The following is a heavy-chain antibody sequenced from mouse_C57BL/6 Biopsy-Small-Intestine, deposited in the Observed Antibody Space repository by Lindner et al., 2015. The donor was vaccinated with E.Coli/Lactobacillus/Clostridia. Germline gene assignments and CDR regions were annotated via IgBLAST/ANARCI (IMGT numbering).Heavy chain of an antibody. Sequence: VQLQESGAELVKPGASVKISCTASGYAFSSFWMNWVKQRPGKGLEWIGQIYPGDGDTKYNGKFKGKAKLTADKSSSTAYMQLSSLTSEDSAVYFCARDFVDYWGQGTSLTVSS. CDR3: ARDFVDY. CDR1: GYAFSSFW. V-gene: IGHV1-80*01. CDR2: IYPGDGDT. J-gene: IGHJ2*02.